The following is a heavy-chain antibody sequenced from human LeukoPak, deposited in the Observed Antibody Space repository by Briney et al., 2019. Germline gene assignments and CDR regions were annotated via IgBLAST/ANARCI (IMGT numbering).Heavy chain of an antibody. D-gene: IGHD4-23*01. Sequence: SETLSLTCTVSGGSISSYYWSWIRQPAGKGLEWIGRIYTSGSTNYNPSLKSRVTISVDTSKNQFSLKLSSVTAADTAVYYCASLPATVVTPRFDYWGQGTLVTVSS. CDR3: ASLPATVVTPRFDY. CDR2: IYTSGST. J-gene: IGHJ4*02. V-gene: IGHV4-4*07. CDR1: GGSISSYY.